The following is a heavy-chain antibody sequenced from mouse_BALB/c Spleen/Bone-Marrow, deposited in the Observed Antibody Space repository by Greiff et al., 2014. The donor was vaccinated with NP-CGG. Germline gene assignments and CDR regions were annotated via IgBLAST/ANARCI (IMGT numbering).Heavy chain of an antibody. CDR2: IDPANDYT. V-gene: IGHV14-3*02. J-gene: IGHJ2*01. CDR3: ASLTGTFDY. Sequence: EVQLQESGAGLVRPGASVKLSCTASGFNIKDTYMHWVKQRPEQGLEWIGRIDPANDYTKYDPTFQGKATITADTSSNTAHLQLSSLTSEDTAVYYCASLTGTFDYWGQGTTLAVSS. CDR1: GFNIKDTY. D-gene: IGHD4-1*01.